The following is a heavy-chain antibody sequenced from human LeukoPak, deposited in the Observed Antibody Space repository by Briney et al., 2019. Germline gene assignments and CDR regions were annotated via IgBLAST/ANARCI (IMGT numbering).Heavy chain of an antibody. D-gene: IGHD3-16*02. Sequence: PGGSLRLSCAASGFAFRTYEMNWVRQAPGKGLEWVSYISSSGSTIYYADSVKGRFTISRDNAKNSLCLQMNSLRAEDTAVYYCARESRAGYDDVWESYRYTGLDYWGQGTLVTVSS. J-gene: IGHJ4*02. CDR3: ARESRAGYDDVWESYRYTGLDY. CDR2: ISSSGSTI. V-gene: IGHV3-48*03. CDR1: GFAFRTYE.